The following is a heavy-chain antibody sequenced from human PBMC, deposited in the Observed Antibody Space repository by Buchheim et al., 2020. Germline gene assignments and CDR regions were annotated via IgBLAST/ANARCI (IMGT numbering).Heavy chain of an antibody. V-gene: IGHV3-48*03. CDR1: GFTFSSYE. Sequence: EVQLVESGGGLVQPGGSLRLSCAASGFTFSSYEMNWVRQAPGKGLEWVSYISSSGSTIYYADSVKGRFTISRDNAKKSLYLQMNSLRAEDTAVYYCAREGYDFWSASYGMDVWGQGTT. D-gene: IGHD3-3*01. CDR3: AREGYDFWSASYGMDV. J-gene: IGHJ6*02. CDR2: ISSSGSTI.